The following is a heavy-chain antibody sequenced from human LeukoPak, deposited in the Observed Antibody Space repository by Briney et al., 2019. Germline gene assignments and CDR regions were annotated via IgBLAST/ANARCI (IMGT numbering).Heavy chain of an antibody. V-gene: IGHV4-30-4*08. D-gene: IGHD2-21*02. CDR2: IYYSGST. Sequence: SETLSLTCTVSGGSISSGGYYWSWIRQHPGKGLEWIGYIYYSGSTYYNPSLKSRVTISVDTSKNQFSLKLSSVTAADTAVYYCARVDAYCGGDCYRRAFDIWGQGTMVTVSS. CDR1: GGSISSGGYY. J-gene: IGHJ3*02. CDR3: ARVDAYCGGDCYRRAFDI.